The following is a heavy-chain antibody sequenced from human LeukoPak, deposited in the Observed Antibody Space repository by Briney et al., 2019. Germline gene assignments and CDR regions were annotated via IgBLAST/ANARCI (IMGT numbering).Heavy chain of an antibody. CDR2: INPNSGGT. CDR1: GGTFSSYA. J-gene: IGHJ4*02. V-gene: IGHV1-2*06. CDR3: ARDHPDYYFDY. Sequence: ASVKVSCKASGGTFSSYAISWVRQAPGQGLEWMGRINPNSGGTNYAQKFQGRVTMTRDTSISTAYMELSRLRSDDTAVYYCARDHPDYYFDYWGQGTLVTVSS.